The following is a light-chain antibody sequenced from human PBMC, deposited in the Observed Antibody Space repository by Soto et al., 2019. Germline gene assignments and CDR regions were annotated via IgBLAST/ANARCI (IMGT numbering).Light chain of an antibody. CDR2: GNS. CDR3: PSYDSSLSGYV. Sequence: QSVLPQPPSVSGAPGQRVTISCTGSSSNIGAGYDVHWYQQLPGTAPKLLIYGNSNRPSGVPDRFSGSKAGTSASLAITGLQAEDEADYYCPSYDSSLSGYVFGTGTKLTVL. CDR1: SSNIGAGYD. J-gene: IGLJ1*01. V-gene: IGLV1-40*01.